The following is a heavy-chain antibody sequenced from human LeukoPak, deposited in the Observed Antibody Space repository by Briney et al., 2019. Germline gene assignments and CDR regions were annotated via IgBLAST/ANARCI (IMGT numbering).Heavy chain of an antibody. CDR2: TFYRSKWYY. CDR3: AREVAMIRGVKNWFDR. CDR1: GDSVSSNDAS. D-gene: IGHD3-10*01. Sequence: SQTLSLTCAISGDSVSSNDASWNWIRQSPSRGLEWLGRTFYRSKWYYDYEAFLKSRITINPDTSKNQFSLQLNSVTPEDTAMYYCAREVAMIRGVKNWFDRWGQGTLVTVSS. J-gene: IGHJ5*02. V-gene: IGHV6-1*01.